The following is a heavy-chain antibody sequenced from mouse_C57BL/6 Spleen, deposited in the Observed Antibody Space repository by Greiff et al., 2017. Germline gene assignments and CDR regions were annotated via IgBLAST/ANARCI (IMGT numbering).Heavy chain of an antibody. CDR3: ARSYYYGSSYPYWYFDV. V-gene: IGHV1-39*01. CDR1: GYSFTDYN. D-gene: IGHD1-1*01. J-gene: IGHJ1*03. CDR2: IKPNYGTT. Sequence: EVQLQQSGPELVKPGASVKISCKASGYSFTDYNMNWVKQSNGKSLEWIGVIKPNYGTTSYNQKLKGKATLTVDQSSSTAYMQLNSLTSEDSAVYYCARSYYYGSSYPYWYFDVWGTGTTVTVSS.